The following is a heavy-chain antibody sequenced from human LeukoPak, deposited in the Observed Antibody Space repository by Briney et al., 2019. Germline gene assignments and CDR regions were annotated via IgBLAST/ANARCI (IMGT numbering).Heavy chain of an antibody. Sequence: SVKVSCKASGGTFSSYTISWVRQAPGQGLEWMGRIIPILGIANYAQKFQGRVTITADKSTSTAYMELSSLRSEDTAVYYCARDGAVYCSGSSCWDYWGQGTLVTVSS. J-gene: IGHJ4*02. D-gene: IGHD2-15*01. CDR1: GGTFSSYT. CDR2: IIPILGIA. CDR3: ARDGAVYCSGSSCWDY. V-gene: IGHV1-69*04.